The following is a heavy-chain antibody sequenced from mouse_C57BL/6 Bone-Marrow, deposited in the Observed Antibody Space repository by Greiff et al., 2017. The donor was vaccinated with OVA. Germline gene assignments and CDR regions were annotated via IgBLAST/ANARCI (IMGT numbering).Heavy chain of an antibody. CDR1: GYTFTSYW. CDR3: ARWGTTVVEDV. V-gene: IGHV1-52*01. J-gene: IGHJ1*03. Sequence: QVHVKQPGAELVRPGSSVKLSCKASGYTFTSYWMHWVKQRPIQGLEWIGNIDPSDSETHYNQKFKDKATLTVDKSSSTAYMQLSSLTSEDSAVYYCARWGTTVVEDVWGTGTTVTVSS. D-gene: IGHD1-1*01. CDR2: IDPSDSET.